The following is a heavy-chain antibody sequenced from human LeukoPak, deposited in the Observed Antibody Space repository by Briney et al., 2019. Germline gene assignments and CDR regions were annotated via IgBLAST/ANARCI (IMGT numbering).Heavy chain of an antibody. D-gene: IGHD1-1*01. CDR3: ASLTPYKRNDWGSNI. CDR1: GFTVSSNY. CDR2: IYTGGST. Sequence: PGGPLRLSCAASGFTVSSNYMTWVRQAPGKGLEWVSFIYTGGSTYYADSVKGRFTISRDNSKNTLYLQMSSLRVEDTAVYYCASLTPYKRNDWGSNIWGQGTVVTGPS. V-gene: IGHV3-53*01. J-gene: IGHJ3*02.